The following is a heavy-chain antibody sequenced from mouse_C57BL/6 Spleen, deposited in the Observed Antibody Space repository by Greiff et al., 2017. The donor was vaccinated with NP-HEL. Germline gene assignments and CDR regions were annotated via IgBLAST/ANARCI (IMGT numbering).Heavy chain of an antibody. J-gene: IGHJ4*01. CDR3: ARKEITTVVAYYAMDY. V-gene: IGHV5-17*01. Sequence: EVMLVESGGGLVKPGGSLKLSCAASGFTFSDYGMHWVRQAPEKGLEWVAYISSGSSTIYYADTVKGRFTISRDNAKNTLFLQMTSIRSEDTAMYYCARKEITTVVAYYAMDYWGQGTSVTVSS. CDR1: GFTFSDYG. D-gene: IGHD1-1*01. CDR2: ISSGSSTI.